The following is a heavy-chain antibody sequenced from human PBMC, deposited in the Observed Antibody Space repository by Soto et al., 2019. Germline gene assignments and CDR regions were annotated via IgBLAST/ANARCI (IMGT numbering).Heavy chain of an antibody. CDR3: AKDSSRISFSRSATRARDAFDS. J-gene: IGHJ3*02. D-gene: IGHD6-6*01. Sequence: PAGSLSLSCAVSVFPFEDYAMHWVRQDPGKGLAWVSGISWDSRSVAYADSVKGRFTISRDDAENSLHLQMNSLRAEDTAVYYCAKDSSRISFSRSATRARDAFDSCGQGTMVT. CDR1: VFPFEDYA. CDR2: ISWDSRSV. V-gene: IGHV3-9*01.